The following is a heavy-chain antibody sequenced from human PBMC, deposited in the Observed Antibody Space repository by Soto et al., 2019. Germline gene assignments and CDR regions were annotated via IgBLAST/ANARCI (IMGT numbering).Heavy chain of an antibody. CDR3: ARAPPIGYFDY. V-gene: IGHV4-34*01. J-gene: IGHJ4*02. Sequence: SETLSLTCAVYGGSFSGYYWTWIRQPPGTGLEWIGEINHSGSTNYNPSLKSRVTISVDTSKNQFSLKLTSVTAADTAVYYCARAPPIGYFDYWGQGTLVTVSS. CDR1: GGSFSGYY. CDR2: INHSGST.